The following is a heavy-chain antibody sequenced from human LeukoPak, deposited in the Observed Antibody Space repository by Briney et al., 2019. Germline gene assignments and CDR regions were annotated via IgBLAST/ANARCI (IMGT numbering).Heavy chain of an antibody. Sequence: ASVKVSCKASGYTFTGYYMHWVRQAPGQGLEWMGWINTDTGNSTFAQDFTGRFVFSLETSVSTAYLQINNLKAEDTAVYYCARARIIALRGITNMGFDPWGQGTLVTVSS. CDR3: ARARIIALRGITNMGFDP. CDR2: INTDTGNS. J-gene: IGHJ5*02. D-gene: IGHD3-10*01. V-gene: IGHV7-4-1*02. CDR1: GYTFTGYY.